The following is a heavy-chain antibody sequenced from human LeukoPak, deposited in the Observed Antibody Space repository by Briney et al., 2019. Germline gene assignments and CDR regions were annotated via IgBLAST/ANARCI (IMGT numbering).Heavy chain of an antibody. CDR3: ARVTLYAESALDY. Sequence: PGGSLRLSCAASGFTLSDYYMSCIRQAPGKGLEWVSYICGSSSYTIYADSVKGRFTISRDNAKNSLYLQMNSLRAEDTAVYYCARVTLYAESALDYWGQGTLVTVSS. V-gene: IGHV3-11*06. CDR1: GFTLSDYY. D-gene: IGHD4-17*01. J-gene: IGHJ4*02. CDR2: ICGSSSYT.